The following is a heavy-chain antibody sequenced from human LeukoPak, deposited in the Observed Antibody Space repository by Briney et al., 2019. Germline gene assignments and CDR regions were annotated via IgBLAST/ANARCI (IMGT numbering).Heavy chain of an antibody. CDR1: GYSFTSDW. D-gene: IGHD2-21*02. J-gene: IGHJ5*02. CDR2: IYPGNSDT. CDR3: ARLPYCGGDCYPNWFDP. Sequence: GESLKISCKSSGYSFTSDWIGWVRQMPGKGLELMGIIYPGNSDTRYSPSFQGQVTISADKSISTAYLQWNSLKASDTAMYYCARLPYCGGDCYPNWFDPWGQGTLVTVSS. V-gene: IGHV5-51*01.